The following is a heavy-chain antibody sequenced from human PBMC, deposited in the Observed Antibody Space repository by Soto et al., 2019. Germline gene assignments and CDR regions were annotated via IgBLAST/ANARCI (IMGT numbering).Heavy chain of an antibody. D-gene: IGHD3-22*01. CDR1: GFTFSSYG. Sequence: QVQLVESGGGVVQPGRSLRLSCAASGFTFSSYGMHWVRQAPGKGLEWVAVISYDGSNKYYADSVKGRFTISRDNSKNTLYLQMNSLRAEDTAVYYCAKAKVVANKSYFDYWGQGTLVTVSS. CDR2: ISYDGSNK. J-gene: IGHJ4*02. CDR3: AKAKVVANKSYFDY. V-gene: IGHV3-30*18.